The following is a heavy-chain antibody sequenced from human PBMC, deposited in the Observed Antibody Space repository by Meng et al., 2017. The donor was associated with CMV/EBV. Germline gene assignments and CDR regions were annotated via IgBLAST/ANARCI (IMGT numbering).Heavy chain of an antibody. CDR3: AHHSYSSSFVPSHDY. Sequence: GGSLRLSCAASGFTFSSYAMSWVRQAPGKGLEWVSAISGSGGSTYYADSVKGRFTIPRDNSKNTLYLQMNSLRAEDTAVYYCAHHSYSSSFVPSHDYWGQGTLVTVSS. J-gene: IGHJ4*02. CDR1: GFTFSSYA. V-gene: IGHV3-23*01. D-gene: IGHD6-13*01. CDR2: ISGSGGST.